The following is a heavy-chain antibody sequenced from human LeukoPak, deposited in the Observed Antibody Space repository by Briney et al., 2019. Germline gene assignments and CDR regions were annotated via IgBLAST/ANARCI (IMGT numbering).Heavy chain of an antibody. CDR2: IIPIFGTA. CDR1: GGTFSSYA. CDR3: ARNGYSSGSGPFDY. V-gene: IGHV1-69*13. Sequence: ASVKVSCKASGGTFSSYAISWVRQAPGQGLEWMGGIIPIFGTANYAQKFQGRVTITADESTSTAYMELSSLRSEDTAVYYCARNGYSSGSGPFDYWGQGTLVTVSS. J-gene: IGHJ4*02. D-gene: IGHD6-19*01.